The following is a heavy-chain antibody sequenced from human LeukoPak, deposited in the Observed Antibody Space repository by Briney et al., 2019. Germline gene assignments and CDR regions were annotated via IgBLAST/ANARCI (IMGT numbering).Heavy chain of an antibody. Sequence: GESLKISCKGSGYSFTSYWIGLVRQMPGKGLERMGIIYPGDSDTRYSPSFQGQVTISADKSISTAYLQWSSLKASDTAMYYCATRLRWLTSGAFDIWGQGTMVTVSS. V-gene: IGHV5-51*01. J-gene: IGHJ3*02. CDR3: ATRLRWLTSGAFDI. D-gene: IGHD4-23*01. CDR1: GYSFTSYW. CDR2: IYPGDSDT.